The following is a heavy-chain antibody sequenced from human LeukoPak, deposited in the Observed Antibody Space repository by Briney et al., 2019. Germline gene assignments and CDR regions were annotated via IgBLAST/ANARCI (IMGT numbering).Heavy chain of an antibody. V-gene: IGHV4-39*07. CDR3: ARDPASYYDSNGYFDY. J-gene: IGHJ4*02. Sequence: SETLPLTCSVSGDSINNSRYYWGWVRQPPGKGLEWIGSIYYSGSAYYNPSRKSRVTMSVDTSKNQFSLKLTSVTAADTAVYYCARDPASYYDSNGYFDYWGQGTLVTVSS. D-gene: IGHD3-22*01. CDR1: GDSINNSRYY. CDR2: IYYSGSA.